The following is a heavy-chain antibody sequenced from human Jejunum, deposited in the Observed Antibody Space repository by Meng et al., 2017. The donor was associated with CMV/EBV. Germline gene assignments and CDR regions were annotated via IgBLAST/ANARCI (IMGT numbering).Heavy chain of an antibody. CDR3: ARVPAELGSSSSSYYFDS. Sequence: ITDYYWNWIRQPPGKGLEWIGFIYHSGSTNYSPSLQSRVTMSVDKSKNQVSLSLTSVTAADTAVYYCARVPAELGSSSSSYYFDSWGQGTRVTVSS. CDR1: ITDYY. CDR2: IYHSGST. D-gene: IGHD6-13*01. J-gene: IGHJ4*02. V-gene: IGHV4-59*01.